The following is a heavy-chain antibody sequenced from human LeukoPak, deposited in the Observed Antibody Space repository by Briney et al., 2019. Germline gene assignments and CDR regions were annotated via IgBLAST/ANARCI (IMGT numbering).Heavy chain of an antibody. J-gene: IGHJ4*02. CDR3: ARGPYSSSWPPFDY. CDR2: MNPNSGNT. CDR1: GYTFTSYD. D-gene: IGHD6-13*01. V-gene: IGHV1-8*01. Sequence: ASVKVSCKASGYTFTSYDINWVRQATGQGLEWTGWMNPNSGNTGYAQKFQGRVTMTRNTSISTAYMELSSLRSEDTAVYYCARGPYSSSWPPFDYWGQGTLVTVSS.